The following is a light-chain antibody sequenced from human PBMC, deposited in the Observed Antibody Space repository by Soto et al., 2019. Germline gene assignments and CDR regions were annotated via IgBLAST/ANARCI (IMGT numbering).Light chain of an antibody. CDR1: QRITTY. J-gene: IGKJ2*01. V-gene: IGKV1-39*01. CDR2: TSG. Sequence: IHMTQSPSSLSASVGDRVTITCRASQRITTYLNWYQQKPGEAPKLLISTSGTLQRGVTSRFTGSGSGTDFTLTITGLQRADFATYFCQQTYNTPYTFGQGTKLEIK. CDR3: QQTYNTPYT.